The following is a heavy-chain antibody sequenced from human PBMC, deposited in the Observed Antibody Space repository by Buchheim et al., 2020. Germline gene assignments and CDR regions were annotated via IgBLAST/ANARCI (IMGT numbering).Heavy chain of an antibody. D-gene: IGHD1-26*01. CDR2: IGHTGDT. J-gene: IGHJ4*02. CDR3: ARHRTVTGSSLSDY. Sequence: QVQLRESGPGLVKPSETLSLTCTVSGGSISSGSYYWGWIRQSPGKGLEWIAIIGHTGDTYYNPSLQSRVTISVDTSKNQFSLKLSSVTAADTAVYYCARHRTVTGSSLSDYWGQGTL. CDR1: GGSISSGSYY. V-gene: IGHV4-39*01.